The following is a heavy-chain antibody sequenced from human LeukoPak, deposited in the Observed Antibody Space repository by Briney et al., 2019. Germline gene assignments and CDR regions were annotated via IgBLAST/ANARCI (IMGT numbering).Heavy chain of an antibody. CDR3: ARESDTALI. V-gene: IGHV3-33*01. J-gene: IGHJ4*02. CDR1: GFTFXXYG. Sequence: RLSCAASGFTFXXYGMHWVRQAPGKGLEWVAVIWYDGSNKYYADSVKGRFTISRDNSKNTLYLQMNSLRAEDTAVYYCARESDTALIWGQGTLVTVSS. D-gene: IGHD5-18*01. CDR2: IWYDGSNK.